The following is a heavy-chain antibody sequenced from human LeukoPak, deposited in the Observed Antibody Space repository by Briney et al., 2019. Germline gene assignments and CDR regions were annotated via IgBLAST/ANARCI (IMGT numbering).Heavy chain of an antibody. CDR1: GFTFSNYW. D-gene: IGHD5-12*01. J-gene: IGHJ4*02. CDR3: VGGHDLRF. V-gene: IGHV3-74*01. Sequence: GGSLRLSCAASGFTFSNYWMYWVRQAPGKGLMWVSRIKGDGSITTYADFVKGRFTISTYNAKNTLSLQMNSLRAEETATYYCVGGHDLRFWGQGTLVTVSS. CDR2: IKGDGSIT.